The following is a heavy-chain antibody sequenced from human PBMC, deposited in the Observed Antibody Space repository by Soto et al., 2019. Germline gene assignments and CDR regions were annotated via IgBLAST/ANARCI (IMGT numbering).Heavy chain of an antibody. D-gene: IGHD2-21*02. CDR3: AHSRCGGDCLQSYSSHYYYGMDV. Sequence: QITLKESGPALVKPTQTLTLTCTISGFSLSTGGVGVGWIRQPPGKALEWLALIYWDDDKRYSPSLRSRLTITKDNSNNQVVLTMTNIDPVDTATYYCAHSRCGGDCLQSYSSHYYYGMDVWGQGTTVTVSS. J-gene: IGHJ6*02. CDR1: GFSLSTGGVG. V-gene: IGHV2-5*02. CDR2: IYWDDDK.